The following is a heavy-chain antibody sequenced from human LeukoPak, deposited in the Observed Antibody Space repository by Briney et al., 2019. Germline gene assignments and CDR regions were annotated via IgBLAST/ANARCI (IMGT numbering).Heavy chain of an antibody. D-gene: IGHD3-16*01. CDR2: ISYDGSNK. CDR3: ARAALGGGYFDY. J-gene: IGHJ4*02. Sequence: PGGSLRLSCAASGFTFSSYAMHWVRQAPGKRLEWVAVISYDGSNKYYADSVKGRFTISRDNSKNTLYLQMNSLRAEDTAVYYCARAALGGGYFDYWGQGTLVTVSS. CDR1: GFTFSSYA. V-gene: IGHV3-30*04.